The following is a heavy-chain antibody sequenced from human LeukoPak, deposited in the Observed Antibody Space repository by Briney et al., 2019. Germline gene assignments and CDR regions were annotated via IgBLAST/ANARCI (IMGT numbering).Heavy chain of an antibody. V-gene: IGHV3-23*01. Sequence: GGSLRLSCAASEFTFSGYAMQWVRQAPGKGLEWVSGINVSGGSTWYADSVKGRFTISRDNSKNTLYLQMNSLRAEDTAVYYCAKYVSAKGPPYALDVWGQGTTVTVSS. J-gene: IGHJ6*02. CDR3: AKYVSAKGPPYALDV. CDR1: EFTFSGYA. D-gene: IGHD2/OR15-2a*01. CDR2: INVSGGST.